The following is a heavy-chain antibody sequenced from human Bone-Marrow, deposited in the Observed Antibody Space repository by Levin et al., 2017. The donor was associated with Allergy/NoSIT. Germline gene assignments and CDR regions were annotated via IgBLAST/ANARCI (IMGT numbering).Heavy chain of an antibody. Sequence: GESLKISCAASGFSFWHYTMNWVRQAPGKGLEWVSCISSRGDSTYYADSVKGRFTISRDNAKNSLYLQLNRLRDEDTALYYCARDPARGYYDSSGYSGDHWGQGTLVTVSS. J-gene: IGHJ4*02. CDR1: GFSFWHYT. CDR3: ARDPARGYYDSSGYSGDH. V-gene: IGHV3-48*02. D-gene: IGHD3-22*01. CDR2: ISSRGDST.